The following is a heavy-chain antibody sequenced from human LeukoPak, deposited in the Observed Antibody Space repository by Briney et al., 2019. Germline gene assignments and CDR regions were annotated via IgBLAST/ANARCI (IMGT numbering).Heavy chain of an antibody. D-gene: IGHD3-3*01. Sequence: SETLSLTCTVSGGSISSSSYYWGWIRQPPGKGLEWIGSIYYSGSTYYNPSLKSRVTISVDTSKNQFSLKLSSVTAADTAVYYCARVVTIFGVVIHFDSWGQGTLVTVSS. CDR1: GGSISSSSYY. J-gene: IGHJ4*02. CDR3: ARVVTIFGVVIHFDS. V-gene: IGHV4-39*01. CDR2: IYYSGST.